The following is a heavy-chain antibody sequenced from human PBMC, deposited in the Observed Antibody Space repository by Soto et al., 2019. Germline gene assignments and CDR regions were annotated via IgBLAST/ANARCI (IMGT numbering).Heavy chain of an antibody. D-gene: IGHD6-6*01. J-gene: IGHJ6*02. V-gene: IGHV4-34*01. CDR2: INHSGST. CDR3: ARGGRSSSPYYYYVMDV. CDR1: GGPFSGYY. Sequence: QVQLQQWGAGLLKPSETLSLTCAVYGGPFSGYYWSWIRQPPGKGLEWIGEINHSGSTNYNPSLKSRVTISVDTSKNHFSLGLSSVTAADTAVYYCARGGRSSSPYYYYVMDVWGQGTTVTVSS.